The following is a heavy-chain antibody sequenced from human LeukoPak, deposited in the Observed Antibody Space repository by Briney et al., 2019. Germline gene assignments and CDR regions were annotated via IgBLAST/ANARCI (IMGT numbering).Heavy chain of an antibody. J-gene: IGHJ4*02. CDR1: GFTFSSYA. D-gene: IGHD2-2*01. CDR2: ISGSGGST. V-gene: IGHV3-23*01. CDR3: AKTPRGLVVPAVTWGYYFDY. Sequence: PGGSLRLSCAASGFTFSSYAMSWVRQAPGKGLEWVSAISGSGGSTYYADSVKGRFTISRDNSKNTLYLQMNSLRAEDTAVYYCAKTPRGLVVPAVTWGYYFDYWGQGTLVTVSS.